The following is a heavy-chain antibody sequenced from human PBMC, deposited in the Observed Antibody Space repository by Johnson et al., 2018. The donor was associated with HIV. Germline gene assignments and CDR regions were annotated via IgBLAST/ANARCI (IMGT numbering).Heavy chain of an antibody. CDR2: ISYDGSNK. J-gene: IGHJ3*02. Sequence: QVQLVESGGGVVQPGRSLRLSCAASGFTFSSYAMHWVRQAPGKGLEWVAVISYDGSNKYYADSVKGRFTISRDNSKNTLYLQMNSLRAEDTAVYYCARDDIRDGKSFDIWGQGTVVTVSS. CDR1: GFTFSSYA. V-gene: IGHV3-30*14. CDR3: ARDDIRDGKSFDI.